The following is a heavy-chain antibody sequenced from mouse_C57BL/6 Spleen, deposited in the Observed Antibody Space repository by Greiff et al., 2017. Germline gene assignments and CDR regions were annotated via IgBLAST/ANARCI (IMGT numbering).Heavy chain of an antibody. Sequence: QVQLQQSGPELVKPGASVKISCKASGYAFSSSWMNWVKQRPGKGLEWIGRIYPGDGDTNYNGKFKGKATLTAAKSSSTAYMQLSSLTSEDSAVYFCARDITKYDFDYWGQGTTLTV. CDR1: GYAFSSSW. V-gene: IGHV1-82*01. J-gene: IGHJ2*01. D-gene: IGHD1-1*01. CDR2: IYPGDGDT. CDR3: ARDITKYDFDY.